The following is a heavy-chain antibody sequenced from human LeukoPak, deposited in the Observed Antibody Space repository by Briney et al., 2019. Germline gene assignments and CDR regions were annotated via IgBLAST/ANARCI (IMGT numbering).Heavy chain of an antibody. CDR1: GFSLSTSGMC. CDR3: ARIYRYCSTTSCYVPDY. J-gene: IGHJ4*02. V-gene: IGHV2-70*11. Sequence: ESGPTLLNPTQTLTLTCSFSGFSLSTSGMCVSWIRQPPGKALEWLARIDWDDDRYYSTSLKTRLTISKGTSKNQVVLTMTNMDPVDTATYYCARIYRYCSTTSCYVPDYWGQGNLVTVSS. CDR2: IDWDDDR. D-gene: IGHD2-2*01.